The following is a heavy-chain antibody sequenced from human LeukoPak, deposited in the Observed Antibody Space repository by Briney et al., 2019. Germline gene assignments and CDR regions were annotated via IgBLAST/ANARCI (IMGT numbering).Heavy chain of an antibody. CDR2: ISSSSSYI. CDR3: ARVDARDAFDI. CDR1: GFTFSIYI. V-gene: IGHV3-21*01. J-gene: IGHJ3*02. Sequence: VGSLRLSCAASGFTFSIYIMNGVRQAPPKGLDCVSSISSSSSYIYYADSVKGRFTISRDNAKNSLYLQMNSLRAEDTAVYYCARVDARDAFDIWGQGTMVTVSS.